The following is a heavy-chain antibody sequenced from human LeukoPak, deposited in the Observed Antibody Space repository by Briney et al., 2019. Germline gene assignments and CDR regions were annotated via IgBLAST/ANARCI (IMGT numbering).Heavy chain of an antibody. V-gene: IGHV4-34*01. CDR1: GGSFSGYY. CDR2: IKHSGST. D-gene: IGHD3-22*01. J-gene: IGHJ3*02. Sequence: PSETLSLTCAVYGGSFSGYYWSWIRQPPGKGLEWIGEIKHSGSTNYNPSLKSRVTISVDTSKNQFSLKLSSVTAADTAVYYCARPLHYYDSSGPIDAFDIWGQGTMVTVSS. CDR3: ARPLHYYDSSGPIDAFDI.